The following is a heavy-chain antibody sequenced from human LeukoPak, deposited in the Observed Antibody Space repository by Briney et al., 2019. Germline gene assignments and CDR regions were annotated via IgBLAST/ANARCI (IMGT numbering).Heavy chain of an antibody. Sequence: GGSLRLSCAASGFTFSSYWMSWVRQAPGKGLEWVANIKQDGSEKYYVDSVKGRFTISRDNAKNSLYLQMNSLRAEDTAVYYCARCRITMVRGVRYYYGMDVWGQGTTVTVSS. CDR3: ARCRITMVRGVRYYYGMDV. J-gene: IGHJ6*02. CDR1: GFTFSSYW. CDR2: IKQDGSEK. V-gene: IGHV3-7*01. D-gene: IGHD3-10*01.